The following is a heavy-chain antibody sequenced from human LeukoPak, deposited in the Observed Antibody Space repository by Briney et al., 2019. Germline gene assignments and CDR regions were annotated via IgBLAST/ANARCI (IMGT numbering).Heavy chain of an antibody. D-gene: IGHD6-6*01. CDR3: ARGDNSSPDFDY. CDR1: GFTFSSYS. V-gene: IGHV3-21*04. CDR2: ISSSSSYI. Sequence: GGSLRLSCAASGFTFSSYSMNWVRQAPGKGLEWVSSISSSSSYIYYADSVKGRFTISRDNAKNSLYLQMNSLRAEDTAVYYCARGDNSSPDFDYWGQGTLVTVSS. J-gene: IGHJ4*02.